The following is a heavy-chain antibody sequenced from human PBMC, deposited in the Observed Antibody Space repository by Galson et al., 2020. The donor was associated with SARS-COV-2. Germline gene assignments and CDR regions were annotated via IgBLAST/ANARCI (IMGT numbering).Heavy chain of an antibody. D-gene: IGHD6-19*01. Sequence: SETLSLTCIVSGGSISSYHWSWIRQAPGKRLEWIGYIYYTGRANYNPSLESRVTISLDTSKNQFSLSLNSVTAADTAVYYCARRSSMAGLDHGMDVWGQGTTVTVSS. CDR1: GGSISSYH. CDR2: IYYTGRA. CDR3: ARRSSMAGLDHGMDV. V-gene: IGHV4-59*08. J-gene: IGHJ6*02.